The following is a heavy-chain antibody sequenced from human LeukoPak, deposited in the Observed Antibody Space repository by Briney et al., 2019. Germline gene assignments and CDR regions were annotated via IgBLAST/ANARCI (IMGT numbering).Heavy chain of an antibody. CDR3: ASLITLTTTYYFES. J-gene: IGHJ4*02. D-gene: IGHD2/OR15-2a*01. Sequence: PSETLSLTCTVSGGSISSSSYYWGWIRQPPGKGLEWIGSIYYSGNTYYNPSLKSRITISVDTSKNQFSLKLSSVTAADTAVYHCASLITLTTTYYFESWGQGTLVTVSS. V-gene: IGHV4-39*01. CDR2: IYYSGNT. CDR1: GGSISSSSYY.